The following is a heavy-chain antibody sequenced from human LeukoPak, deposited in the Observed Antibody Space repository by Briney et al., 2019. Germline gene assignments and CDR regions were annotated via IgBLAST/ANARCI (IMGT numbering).Heavy chain of an antibody. CDR2: IKQDGSEK. Sequence: GSLLLSCAASGFTFSSYGMSWARPAPGKGLEWVANIKQDGSEKYNVDSVKGPFPISRQNTKTSLDRQMNILRAEDTAVYYCASPGGDSDYWGQGTLGTVSS. CDR1: GFTFSSYG. V-gene: IGHV3-7*01. D-gene: IGHD2-21*02. CDR3: ASPGGDSDY. J-gene: IGHJ4*02.